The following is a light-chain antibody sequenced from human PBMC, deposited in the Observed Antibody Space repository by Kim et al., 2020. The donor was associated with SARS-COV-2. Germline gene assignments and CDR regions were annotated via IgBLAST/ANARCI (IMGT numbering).Light chain of an antibody. CDR2: GAS. Sequence: EIVMTQSPATLSVSPGERATLSCRASQSVSSNLAWYQQKPAQAPRLLIYGASTRATGIPARFSGSGSVTEFTLTISSLQSEDFAVYYCQQYNNWPPMYTFGQGTKLEI. J-gene: IGKJ2*01. CDR3: QQYNNWPPMYT. V-gene: IGKV3-15*01. CDR1: QSVSSN.